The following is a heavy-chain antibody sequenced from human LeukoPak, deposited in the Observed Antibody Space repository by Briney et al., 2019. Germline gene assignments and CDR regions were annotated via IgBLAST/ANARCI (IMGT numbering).Heavy chain of an antibody. CDR2: ITGSGGST. D-gene: IGHD5-18*01. CDR1: GFTFISYG. J-gene: IGHJ4*02. CDR3: AKDRLAYSYAQPFDY. Sequence: GGSLRLSCAASGFTFISYGMSWVRQAPGKGPEWVSGITGSGGSTYYADSVKGRFTISRDNSKNTLYLQINSLRAEDTAVYYCAKDRLAYSYAQPFDYWGQGTLVTVSS. V-gene: IGHV3-23*01.